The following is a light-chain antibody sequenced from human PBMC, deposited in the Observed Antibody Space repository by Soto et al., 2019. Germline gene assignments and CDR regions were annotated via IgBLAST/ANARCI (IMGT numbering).Light chain of an antibody. CDR2: DAS. V-gene: IGKV3-11*01. CDR3: QQRSNWPPGLT. J-gene: IGKJ5*01. Sequence: EIVMTQSPATLSVSPGERATLSCRASQSVSSNLAWYQQKPGQAPRLLIYDASNRATGIPARFSGSGSGTDFTLTISSLEPEDFAVYYCQQRSNWPPGLTFGQGTRLEI. CDR1: QSVSSN.